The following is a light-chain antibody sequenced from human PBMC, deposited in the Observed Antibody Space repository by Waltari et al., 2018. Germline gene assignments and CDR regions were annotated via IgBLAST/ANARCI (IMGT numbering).Light chain of an antibody. J-gene: IGLJ1*01. CDR2: EVS. Sequence: QSALTQPASMSGSPGHSLTMHGTGTNCAIARHNLVSWYQQHPGNVTKLIIYEVSKWPSGVPNRLSGSKSGNTASLTISGLQTEDEADYYCCSYADSGAYVFGTGTQVSVL. V-gene: IGLV2-23*02. CDR1: NCAIARHNL. CDR3: CSYADSGAYV.